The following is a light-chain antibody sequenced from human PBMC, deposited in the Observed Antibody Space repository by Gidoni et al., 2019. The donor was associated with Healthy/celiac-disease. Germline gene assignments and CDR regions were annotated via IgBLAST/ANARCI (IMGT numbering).Light chain of an antibody. Sequence: EIVLTQSPGTLALSPGERATLSCRASQSVSSSYLAWYQQKPGQAPRLLIYGASSRATGIPARVSGSGSETDFTLTSSRLEPEDFAVYYCQQYGSSPWTFGQGTKVEIK. J-gene: IGKJ1*01. CDR2: GAS. V-gene: IGKV3-20*01. CDR3: QQYGSSPWT. CDR1: QSVSSSY.